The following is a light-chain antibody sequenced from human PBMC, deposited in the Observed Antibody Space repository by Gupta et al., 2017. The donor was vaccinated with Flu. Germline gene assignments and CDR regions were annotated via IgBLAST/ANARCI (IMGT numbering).Light chain of an antibody. V-gene: IGLV2-18*02. J-gene: IGLJ1*01. CDR1: SSDIGSYNR. CDR3: SAYTSSSTYV. CDR2: EVT. Sequence: QSALTQPPSVSGSPGQSVTISCTGPSSDIGSYNRVSWYHQPPGTAHKLMIYEVTNRPAGVPNRFSGSKSGNTASLTISGLQAEDEADYYCSAYTSSSTYVFGTGTRFTVL.